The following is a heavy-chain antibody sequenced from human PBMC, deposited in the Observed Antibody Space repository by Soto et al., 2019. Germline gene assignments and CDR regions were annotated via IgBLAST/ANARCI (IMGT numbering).Heavy chain of an antibody. CDR1: GGSISSSNFY. CDR3: AKDASCYSCGA. Sequence: PSETLSLTCAVSGGSISSSNFYWGWFRQTPGKGLEWIGSIRYGGDASYNPSLKSQVTISIDSSKNQFSLSLTSMTAADTATYYCAKDASCYSCGAWGQGAPVTVSS. V-gene: IGHV4-39*01. CDR2: IRYGGDA. J-gene: IGHJ4*02. D-gene: IGHD2-15*01.